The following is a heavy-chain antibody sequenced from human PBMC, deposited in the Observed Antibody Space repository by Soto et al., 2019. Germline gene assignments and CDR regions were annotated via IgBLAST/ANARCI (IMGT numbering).Heavy chain of an antibody. CDR3: ATSTGTMTYLDY. CDR1: GFTFSSYA. V-gene: IGHV3-23*01. D-gene: IGHD1-7*01. Sequence: EVQLLESGGGLVQPGGSLRLSCAASGFTFSSYAMSWVRQAPGKGLELVSAISGSGGSTYYADSVKGRFTISRDNSKNTLYLQMNSLRAEDTAVYYCATSTGTMTYLDYWGQGTLVTVSS. J-gene: IGHJ4*02. CDR2: ISGSGGST.